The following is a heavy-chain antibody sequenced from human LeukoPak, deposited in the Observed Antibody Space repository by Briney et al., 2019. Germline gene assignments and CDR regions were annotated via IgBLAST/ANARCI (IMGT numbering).Heavy chain of an antibody. CDR3: AREPFLDSSSTSCYGGGFDY. Sequence: GGSLRLSCAASGFTFSDYYMSWIRQAPGKGLEWVSYISSSGSTIYYADSVKGRFTISRDNAKNSLYLQMNSLRAEDTAVYYCAREPFLDSSSTSCYGGGFDYWGQGTLVTVSS. V-gene: IGHV3-11*01. CDR1: GFTFSDYY. J-gene: IGHJ4*02. D-gene: IGHD2-2*01. CDR2: ISSSGSTI.